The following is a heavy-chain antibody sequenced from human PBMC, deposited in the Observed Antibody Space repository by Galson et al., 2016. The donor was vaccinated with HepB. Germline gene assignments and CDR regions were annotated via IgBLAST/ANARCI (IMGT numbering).Heavy chain of an antibody. Sequence: TLSLTCTVSGGSISSSNYFWSWVRQPPGKGLEWIAYISYSGSTFYNPSLESRVAMSVDPSKNQFSLKLSSVTAADTAVYYCAREVNTPSAGTEDAFDIRGPGTMVTVSS. V-gene: IGHV4-30-4*01. J-gene: IGHJ3*02. CDR2: ISYSGST. CDR3: AREVNTPSAGTEDAFDI. CDR1: GGSISSSNYF. D-gene: IGHD6-13*01.